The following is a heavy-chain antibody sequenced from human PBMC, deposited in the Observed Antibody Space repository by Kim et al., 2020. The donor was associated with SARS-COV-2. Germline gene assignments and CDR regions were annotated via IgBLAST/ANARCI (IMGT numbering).Heavy chain of an antibody. CDR1: GFSVSNNY. CDR2: LYSGGTT. Sequence: GGSLRLSCAASGFSVSNNYMNWVRQAPGKGLEWVSILYSGGTTYYADSVKVRFIISRDNSKNTLFLQMNSLRAEDTAVYYCEGGGYDDGSLYRYYFDYWGQGILVTVSS. D-gene: IGHD3-22*01. J-gene: IGHJ4*02. CDR3: EGGGYDDGSLYRYYFDY. V-gene: IGHV3-66*01.